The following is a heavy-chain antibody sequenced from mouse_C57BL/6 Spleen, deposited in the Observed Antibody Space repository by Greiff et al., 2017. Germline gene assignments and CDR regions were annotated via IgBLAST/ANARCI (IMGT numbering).Heavy chain of an antibody. Sequence: VQLQQPGAELVKPGASVKLSCKASGYTFTSYWMHWVKQRPGQGLEWIGMIHPNSGSTNYNEKFKSKATLTVDKSSSTAYMQLSSLTSEDSAVYYCARSEGTYGNYVGAMDYWGQGTSVTVSS. J-gene: IGHJ4*01. CDR3: ARSEGTYGNYVGAMDY. CDR1: GYTFTSYW. V-gene: IGHV1-64*01. CDR2: IHPNSGST. D-gene: IGHD2-1*01.